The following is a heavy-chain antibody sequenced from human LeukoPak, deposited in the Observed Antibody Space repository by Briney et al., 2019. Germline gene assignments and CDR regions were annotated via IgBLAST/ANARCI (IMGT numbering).Heavy chain of an antibody. Sequence: PSQTLSLTCTVSGGSISSGSYYWSWIRQPAGKGLEWIGRIYTSGSTNYNPSLKSRVTISVDTSKNQFSLKLSSVTAADTAVYYCARHFKGSFYFGYWGQGTLVTVSS. V-gene: IGHV4-61*02. CDR3: ARHFKGSFYFGY. CDR1: GGSISSGSYY. D-gene: IGHD3-16*02. J-gene: IGHJ4*02. CDR2: IYTSGST.